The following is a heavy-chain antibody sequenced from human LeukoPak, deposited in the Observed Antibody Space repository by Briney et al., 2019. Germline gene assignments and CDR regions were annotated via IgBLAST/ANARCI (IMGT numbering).Heavy chain of an antibody. CDR2: MNPNSGNT. J-gene: IGHJ3*02. CDR3: ARVRYCSGGSCYAFVAFDI. D-gene: IGHD2-15*01. CDR1: GYTFTSYD. V-gene: IGHV1-8*01. Sequence: ASVKVSCKASGYTFTSYDINWVRQATGQGLEWMGWMNPNSGNTGYAQKFQGRVTMTRNTSISTAYMELSSLRSEDTAVYYCARVRYCSGGSCYAFVAFDIWGQGTMVTVSP.